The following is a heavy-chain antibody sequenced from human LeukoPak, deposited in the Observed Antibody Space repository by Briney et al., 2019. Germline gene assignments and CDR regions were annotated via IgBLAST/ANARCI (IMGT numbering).Heavy chain of an antibody. Sequence: GGSLRLSCAASGFTFSSYAMSWVRQAPGKGLEWVSGISGGSGSTYYADSVKGRSTISRDNSKNTLYLQMNSLRAEDTAVYHCAKDIAVASFLSAFDMWGQGTMVTVSS. CDR1: GFTFSSYA. J-gene: IGHJ3*02. V-gene: IGHV3-23*01. D-gene: IGHD6-19*01. CDR2: ISGGSGST. CDR3: AKDIAVASFLSAFDM.